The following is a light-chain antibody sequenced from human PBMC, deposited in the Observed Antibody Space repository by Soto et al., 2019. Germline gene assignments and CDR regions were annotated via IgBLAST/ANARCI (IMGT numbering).Light chain of an antibody. Sequence: EIVLTQSPGTLSLSPGERATLSCRASQSVSSSYLAWYQQKPGQAPRLLIYGASSRATGIPDRFSGSRSKTDFTLTISRPEPEDFAVYYCQQYGSSPPWTFGQGTKVDIK. V-gene: IGKV3-20*01. J-gene: IGKJ1*01. CDR1: QSVSSSY. CDR2: GAS. CDR3: QQYGSSPPWT.